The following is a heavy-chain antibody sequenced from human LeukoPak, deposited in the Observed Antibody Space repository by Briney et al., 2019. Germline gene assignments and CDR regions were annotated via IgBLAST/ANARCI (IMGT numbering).Heavy chain of an antibody. CDR3: AKDLISIFGVVGSLYCFDY. J-gene: IGHJ4*02. D-gene: IGHD3-3*01. CDR2: ISGSGDST. Sequence: PGGSLRLSCAASGFTFSSYAMTWVRQAPGKGLEWVSIISGSGDSTSYADSVKGRFTISRDNSKNTLYLHMNSLRAEDTAVYYCAKDLISIFGVVGSLYCFDYWGQGTLVTVSS. V-gene: IGHV3-23*01. CDR1: GFTFSSYA.